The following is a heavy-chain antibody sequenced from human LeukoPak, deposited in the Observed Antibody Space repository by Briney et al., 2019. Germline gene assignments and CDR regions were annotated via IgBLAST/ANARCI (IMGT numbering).Heavy chain of an antibody. CDR1: GYTFTGYY. V-gene: IGHV1-2*02. CDR2: INPNSGGT. D-gene: IGHD3-3*01. J-gene: IGHJ4*02. CDR3: ARTGPYYDFWSGYHTPYYFDY. Sequence: GASVKVSCKASGYTFTGYYMHWVRQAPGQGLEWMGWINPNSGGTNYAQKFQGRVTMTRDTSISTAYMELSRLRSDDTAVYYSARTGPYYDFWSGYHTPYYFDYWGQGTLVTVSS.